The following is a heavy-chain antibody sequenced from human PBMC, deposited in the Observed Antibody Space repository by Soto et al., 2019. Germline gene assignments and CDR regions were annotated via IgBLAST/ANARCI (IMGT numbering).Heavy chain of an antibody. D-gene: IGHD3-22*01. CDR1: GGSISRGGYY. CDR2: IYYSGST. Sequence: SETLSLTCTVSGGSISRGGYYWSWIRQHPGKGLEWIGYIYYSGSTYYNPSLKSRVTISVDTSKNQFSLKLSSVTAADTAVYYCATNPGGRIGGHYYDSSGYYPDAFDIWGQGTMVTVSS. J-gene: IGHJ3*02. CDR3: ATNPGGRIGGHYYDSSGYYPDAFDI. V-gene: IGHV4-31*03.